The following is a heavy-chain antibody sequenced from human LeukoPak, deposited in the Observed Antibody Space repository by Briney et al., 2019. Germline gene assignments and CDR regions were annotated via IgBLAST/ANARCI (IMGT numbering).Heavy chain of an antibody. J-gene: IGHJ6*02. CDR2: IIPIFGTA. CDR3: ARTRDCERGGMDV. V-gene: IGHV1-69*01. Sequence: VASVKLSRKASVGTFSRYIIRWVRQPPGQQLEWMGGIIPIFGTANYAQKFQGRVMITADESTSTVYMELNSLRSECTAVYYCARTRDCERGGMDVWGQGTTVTVSS. D-gene: IGHD2-21*01. CDR1: VGTFSRYI.